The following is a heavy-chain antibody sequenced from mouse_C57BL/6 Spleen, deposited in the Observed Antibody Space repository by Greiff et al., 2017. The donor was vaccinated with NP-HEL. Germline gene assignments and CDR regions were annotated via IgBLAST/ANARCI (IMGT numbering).Heavy chain of an antibody. J-gene: IGHJ4*01. CDR1: GYTFTSYW. D-gene: IGHD2-1*01. CDR3: ARSGNYPYYYAKDY. CDR2: IHPNSGST. V-gene: IGHV1-64*01. Sequence: VQLQQSGAELVKPGASVKLSCKASGYTFTSYWMHWVKQRPGQGLEWIGMIHPNSGSTNYNEKFKSKATLTVDKSSSTAYMQLSSLTSEDSAVYYCARSGNYPYYYAKDYWGQGTSVTVSS.